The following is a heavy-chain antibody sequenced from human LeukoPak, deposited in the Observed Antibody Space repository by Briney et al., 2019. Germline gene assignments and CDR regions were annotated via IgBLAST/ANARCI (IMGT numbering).Heavy chain of an antibody. CDR1: GYTFTSYY. Sequence: ASVKVSCKASGYTFTSYYMHWVRQAPRQGLEWMGIINPSGGSTRYAQKFQGRVTMTRDTSTNTVYMELSSLRSEDTAVYYCAREGVDIALDAFDIWGQGTMVTVSS. D-gene: IGHD5-12*01. J-gene: IGHJ3*02. V-gene: IGHV1-46*01. CDR3: AREGVDIALDAFDI. CDR2: INPSGGST.